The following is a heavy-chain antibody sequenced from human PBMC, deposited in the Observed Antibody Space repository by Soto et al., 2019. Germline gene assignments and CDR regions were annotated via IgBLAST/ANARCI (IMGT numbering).Heavy chain of an antibody. Sequence: GASVKVSCKASGYIFTNYGVSWVRQAPGQGLEWMGWISAYNGNTNYAQKLQDRVTMTTDTSTSTVYMELRSLRSDDTAVYYCARNSGWYGDAFDIWGPGTMVTVSS. D-gene: IGHD6-19*01. V-gene: IGHV1-18*01. J-gene: IGHJ3*02. CDR1: GYIFTNYG. CDR2: ISAYNGNT. CDR3: ARNSGWYGDAFDI.